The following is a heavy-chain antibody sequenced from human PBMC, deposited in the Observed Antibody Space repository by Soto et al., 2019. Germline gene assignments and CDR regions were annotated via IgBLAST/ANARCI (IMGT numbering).Heavy chain of an antibody. CDR3: ARGNHRWLQLWYFDL. Sequence: ASVKVSCKASGGTFSSYTISWVRQAPGQGLEWMGGIIPIFGTANYAQKFQGRVTITADESTSTAYMELSSLRSEDTAVYYCARGNHRWLQLWYFDLWGRGTLVTVSS. CDR2: IIPIFGTA. V-gene: IGHV1-69*13. CDR1: GGTFSSYT. D-gene: IGHD5-12*01. J-gene: IGHJ2*01.